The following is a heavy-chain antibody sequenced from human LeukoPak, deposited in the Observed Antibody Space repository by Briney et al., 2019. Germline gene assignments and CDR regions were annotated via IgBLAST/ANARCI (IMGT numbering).Heavy chain of an antibody. Sequence: PGGSLRLSCEASGLTFSRYNMNWVRQAPGKGLEWVSSIGTSSNNVYYTDSVKGRFTISRDNAKNSLYLQVDSLRVEDTAVHFCASGTVGNYALDYWGQGTLVTVSS. CDR2: IGTSSNNV. CDR3: ASGTVGNYALDY. V-gene: IGHV3-21*04. D-gene: IGHD1-7*01. CDR1: GLTFSRYN. J-gene: IGHJ4*02.